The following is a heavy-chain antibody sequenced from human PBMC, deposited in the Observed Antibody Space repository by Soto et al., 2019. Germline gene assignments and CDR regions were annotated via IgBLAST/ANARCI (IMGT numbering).Heavy chain of an antibody. D-gene: IGHD2-15*01. CDR2: ISKSGTT. CDR1: GGSVNTINY. CDR3: ATGYCHRPSCYRDYFDP. V-gene: IGHV4-4*02. J-gene: IGHJ5*02. Sequence: PSETLSLTCSVSGGSVNTINYWSWGLQSPGKGLEWIGSISKSGTTNYNPSLKSRVDIAMGRSRNQFSLQCTSVTAADTAVYYCATGYCHRPSCYRDYFDPWGEGTLVTVS.